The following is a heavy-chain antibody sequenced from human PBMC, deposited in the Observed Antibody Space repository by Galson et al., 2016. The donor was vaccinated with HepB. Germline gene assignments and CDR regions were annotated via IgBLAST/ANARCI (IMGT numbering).Heavy chain of an antibody. D-gene: IGHD3-16*01. CDR1: GFSLTNVRMG. J-gene: IGHJ6*02. CDR2: IFSNDAK. Sequence: PALVKPTQTLTLTCTVSGFSLTNVRMGVSWIRQPPGKALEWLAHIFSNDAKSYSTSLKSRLTISKDPSKSQVVLNMTNMDPVDTATYYCARGESRWGIYYYFGMDVWGQGTTVTVSS. V-gene: IGHV2-26*01. CDR3: ARGESRWGIYYYFGMDV.